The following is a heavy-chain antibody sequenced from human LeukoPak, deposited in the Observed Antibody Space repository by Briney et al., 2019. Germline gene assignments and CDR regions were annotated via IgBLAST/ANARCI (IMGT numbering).Heavy chain of an antibody. J-gene: IGHJ4*02. D-gene: IGHD4-11*01. V-gene: IGHV4-59*01. CDR2: IYYSGST. CDR3: ARDPTRSGLDY. CDR1: GGSISSYY. Sequence: SETLSLTCTVSGGSISSYYWSWIRQPPGRGLEWVGHIYYSGSTNYNTSLKSRVTISVDTSKNQFSLKLSSVPAADTAVYYCARDPTRSGLDYWGQGTLVTVSS.